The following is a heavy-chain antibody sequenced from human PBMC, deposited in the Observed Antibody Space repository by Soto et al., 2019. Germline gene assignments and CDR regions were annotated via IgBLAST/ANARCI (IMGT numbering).Heavy chain of an antibody. V-gene: IGHV4-59*08. CDR2: IYYSGST. CDR3: ARHPLMVAATQYWYFDL. Sequence: QVQLQESGPGLVKPSETLSLTCTVSGGSISSYYWSWIRQPPGKGLEWIGYIYYSGSTNYNPSLKSRVTISVDTSKNQFSLKLSSVTAADTAVYYCARHPLMVAATQYWYFDLWGRGTLVTVSS. CDR1: GGSISSYY. D-gene: IGHD2-15*01. J-gene: IGHJ2*01.